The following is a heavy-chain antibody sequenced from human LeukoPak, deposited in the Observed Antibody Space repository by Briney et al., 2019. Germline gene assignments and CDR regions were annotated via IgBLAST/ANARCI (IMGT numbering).Heavy chain of an antibody. J-gene: IGHJ3*01. V-gene: IGHV3-23*01. Sequence: PGGSLRLSCAASGFAFSSQDMGWVRQAPGKGLEWVSGISHSGDTTFYADSVKGRFTISRDNSKNTLFLQMNSLRAEDTAAYYCARDIEFSTWGLGTMVTVSS. CDR1: GFAFSSQD. D-gene: IGHD3-3*02. CDR3: ARDIEFST. CDR2: ISHSGDTT.